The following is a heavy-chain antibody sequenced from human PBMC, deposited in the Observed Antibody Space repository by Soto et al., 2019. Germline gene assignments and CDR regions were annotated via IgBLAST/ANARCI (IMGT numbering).Heavy chain of an antibody. CDR2: INPNSGGT. CDR1: GYTFTGYY. V-gene: IGHV1-2*02. CDR3: ARDSGSYSWFDP. D-gene: IGHD1-26*01. Sequence: WASVKVSCKASGYTFTGYYMHWVRQAPGQGLEWMGWINPNSGGTNYAQKFQGRVTMTRDTSISTAYMELSRLRSDDTAVYYCARDSGSYSWFDPWGQGTLVTVSS. J-gene: IGHJ5*02.